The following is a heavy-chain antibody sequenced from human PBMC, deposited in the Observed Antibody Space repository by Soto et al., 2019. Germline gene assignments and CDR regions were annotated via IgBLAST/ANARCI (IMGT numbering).Heavy chain of an antibody. CDR1: GGTFSSYA. CDR3: ASNGFGETYYYGMDV. J-gene: IGHJ6*02. V-gene: IGHV1-69*12. D-gene: IGHD3-10*01. Sequence: QVQLVQSGAEVKMPGSSVKVSCKASGGTFSSYAINWVRQAPGQGLEWMGGIIPIFGTADYAQKFQGRVTITADESTSTAYMELSSLRSEDTAVYYCASNGFGETYYYGMDVWGQGTTVTVSS. CDR2: IIPIFGTA.